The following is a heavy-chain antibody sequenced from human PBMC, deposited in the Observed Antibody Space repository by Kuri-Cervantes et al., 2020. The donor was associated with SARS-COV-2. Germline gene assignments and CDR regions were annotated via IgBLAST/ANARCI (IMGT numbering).Heavy chain of an antibody. CDR2: ISSSSSYI. V-gene: IGHV3-21*04. D-gene: IGHD6-13*01. Sequence: GESLKISCAASGFTFSSYSMNWVRQAPGKGLEWVSSISSSSSYIYYADSVKGRFTISRDNAKNSLYLQMNSLRAEDTAVYYCARDREAGSSSAYYYYYYMDVWGKGTTVTVSS. CDR1: GFTFSSYS. CDR3: ARDREAGSSSAYYYYYYMDV. J-gene: IGHJ6*03.